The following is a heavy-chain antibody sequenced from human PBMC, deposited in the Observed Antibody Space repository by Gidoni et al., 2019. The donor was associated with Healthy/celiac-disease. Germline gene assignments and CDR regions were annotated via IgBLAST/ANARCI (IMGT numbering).Heavy chain of an antibody. V-gene: IGHV1-69*01. Sequence: QVQLVQSGAEVKKPGSSVKVSCKASGGTFSSYAISWGRQAPGQGLEWMGGIIPIFGTANYAQKFQGRVTITADESTSTAYMELSSLRSEDTAVYYCATRIIWFGESKRYYYYYGMDVWGQGTTVTVSS. CDR3: ATRIIWFGESKRYYYYYGMDV. D-gene: IGHD3-10*01. J-gene: IGHJ6*02. CDR1: GGTFSSYA. CDR2: IIPIFGTA.